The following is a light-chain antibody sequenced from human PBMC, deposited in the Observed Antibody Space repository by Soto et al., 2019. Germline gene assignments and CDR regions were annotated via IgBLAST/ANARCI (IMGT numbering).Light chain of an antibody. J-gene: IGKJ5*01. V-gene: IGKV3-11*01. CDR3: QQRSNWPPT. CDR2: DAS. Sequence: EIVMTQSPATLSVSPGERATLSCRASQSISNNLAWYQQKPGQAPRLLIYDASTRATGIPARFSGSGSGTDFTLTISSLEPEEFAVYYCQQRSNWPPTFGQGTRLEIK. CDR1: QSISNN.